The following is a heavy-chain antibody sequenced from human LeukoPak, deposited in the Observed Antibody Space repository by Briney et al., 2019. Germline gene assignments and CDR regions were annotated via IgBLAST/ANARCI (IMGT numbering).Heavy chain of an antibody. D-gene: IGHD3-3*01. Sequence: SETLSLTCAVYGGSFGGYYWSWIRQPPGKGLEWIGEINHSGSTNYNPSLKSRVTISVDTSKNQFSLKLSSVTAADTAVYYCARDPQTITNFWSGYVNGMDVWGQGTTVTVSS. CDR3: ARDPQTITNFWSGYVNGMDV. CDR2: INHSGST. V-gene: IGHV4-34*01. J-gene: IGHJ6*02. CDR1: GGSFGGYY.